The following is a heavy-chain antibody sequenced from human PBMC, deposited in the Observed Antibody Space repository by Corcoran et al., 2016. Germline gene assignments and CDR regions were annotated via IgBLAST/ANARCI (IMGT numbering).Heavy chain of an antibody. D-gene: IGHD2-21*02. CDR1: GYTFTGYY. J-gene: IGHJ5*02. Sequence: QVQLVQSGAEVKKPGASVKVSCKASGYTFTGYYMHWVRQAPGQGLEWMGWINPNSGGTNYAQKFQGRVTMTRDTSISTAYMELSRLRSDDTAVYYCARVALDDCEPYNWFDPWGQGTLVTVSS. CDR3: ARVALDDCEPYNWFDP. V-gene: IGHV1-2*02. CDR2: INPNSGGT.